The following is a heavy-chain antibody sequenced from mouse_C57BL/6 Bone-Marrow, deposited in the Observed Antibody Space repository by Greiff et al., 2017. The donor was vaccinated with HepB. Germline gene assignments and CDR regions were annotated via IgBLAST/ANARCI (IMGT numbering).Heavy chain of an antibody. Sequence: VQLKQSVAELVRPGASVKLSCTASGFNIKNTYMHWVKQRPEQGLEWIGRIDPANGNTKYAPKFQGKATITADTSSNTAYLQLSSLTSEDTAIYYCARFEIDYGSRLYYLDYGGKGTTLTGSS. V-gene: IGHV14-3*01. CDR1: GFNIKNTY. CDR2: IDPANGNT. CDR3: ARFEIDYGSRLYYLDY. D-gene: IGHD1-1*01. J-gene: IGHJ2*01.